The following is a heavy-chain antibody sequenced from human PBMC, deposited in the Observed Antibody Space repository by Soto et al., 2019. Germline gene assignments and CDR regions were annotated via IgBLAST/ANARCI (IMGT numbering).Heavy chain of an antibody. V-gene: IGHV4-34*01. J-gene: IGHJ4*02. CDR1: GGCFSGYY. D-gene: IGHD7-27*01. CDR3: ARGWGRIFDH. Sequence: SETLSLTCAVYGGCFSGYYWSWIRQPPGKGLEWIGEINHSGSTNYNPSLKSRVTISVDTSKNQFSLKLSSVTAADTAVYYCARGWGRIFDHWGQGTPVTV. CDR2: INHSGST.